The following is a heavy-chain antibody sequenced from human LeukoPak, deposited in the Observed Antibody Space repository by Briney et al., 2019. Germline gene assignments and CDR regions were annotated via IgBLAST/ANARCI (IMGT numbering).Heavy chain of an antibody. J-gene: IGHJ3*02. D-gene: IGHD2/OR15-2a*01. CDR2: INSDGSST. Sequence: PGGSLRLSCAASGFTFSSYWMHWVRQAPGKGLVWVSRINSDGSSTSYADSVKGRFTISRDNAKNSLYLQMNSLRAEDTAVYYCASFLSSRGGALDIWGQGTMVTVSS. V-gene: IGHV3-74*01. CDR3: ASFLSSRGGALDI. CDR1: GFTFSSYW.